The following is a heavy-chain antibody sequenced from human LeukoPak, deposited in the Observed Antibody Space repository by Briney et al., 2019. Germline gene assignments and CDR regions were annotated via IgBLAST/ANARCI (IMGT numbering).Heavy chain of an antibody. CDR3: ARVRNSYDSSGFSAAEY. CDR1: GISFSSHG. Sequence: GGSLRLSCVVSGISFSSHGMHWVRQAPGKGLEWVAVIWYDGTNKDYADSVKGRFTISRDNSKNTLFLQMTSLRAEDTAVYYCARVRNSYDSSGFSAAEYWGQGTLVTVCS. V-gene: IGHV3-33*01. D-gene: IGHD3-22*01. J-gene: IGHJ4*02. CDR2: IWYDGTNK.